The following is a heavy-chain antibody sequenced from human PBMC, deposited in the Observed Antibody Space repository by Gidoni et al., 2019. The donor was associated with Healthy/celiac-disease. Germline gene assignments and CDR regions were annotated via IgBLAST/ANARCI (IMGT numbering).Heavy chain of an antibody. D-gene: IGHD3-10*01. CDR1: GGTFRSHA. CDR3: ARAGRYYYGSGSYYKSLDY. Sequence: QVQLVQSGAEVKKPGSSVKVSCQASGGTFRSHAISWVRQAPGQGLEWMGGIIPICGTANYAQKFQGRVTITADKSTSTADMELSSLRSEDTAVYYCARAGRYYYGSGSYYKSLDYWGQGTLVTVSS. V-gene: IGHV1-69*06. J-gene: IGHJ4*02. CDR2: IIPICGTA.